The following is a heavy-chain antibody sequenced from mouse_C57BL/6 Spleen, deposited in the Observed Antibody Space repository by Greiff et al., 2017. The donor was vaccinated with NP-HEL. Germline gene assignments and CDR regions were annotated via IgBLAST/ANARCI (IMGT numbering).Heavy chain of an antibody. Sequence: EVMLVESEGGLVQPGSSMKLSCTASGFTFSDYYMAWVRQVPEKGLEWVANINYDGSSTYYLDSLKSRFIISRDNAKNLLYLQMSSLKSEDTATYYCARDYYYGSSYAMDYWGQGTSVTVSS. D-gene: IGHD1-1*01. CDR1: GFTFSDYY. J-gene: IGHJ4*01. CDR3: ARDYYYGSSYAMDY. V-gene: IGHV5-16*01. CDR2: INYDGSST.